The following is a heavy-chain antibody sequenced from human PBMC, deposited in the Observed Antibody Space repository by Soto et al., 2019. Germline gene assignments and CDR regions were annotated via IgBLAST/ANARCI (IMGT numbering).Heavy chain of an antibody. D-gene: IGHD2-8*01. J-gene: IGHJ4*02. V-gene: IGHV4-30-4*01. CDR2: IDYSGST. CDR1: GASISNSDNY. CDR3: ARGSGVDESHYFDS. Sequence: QVQLQESGPGLVKPSQTLSLTCTVSGASISNSDNYWSWIRQPPGKGLQWIGYIDYSGSTYYIPSLKSRITISPDTSKNRCSLRVTSVTAADTAMFYCARGSGVDESHYFDSWGQGTLVTVSS.